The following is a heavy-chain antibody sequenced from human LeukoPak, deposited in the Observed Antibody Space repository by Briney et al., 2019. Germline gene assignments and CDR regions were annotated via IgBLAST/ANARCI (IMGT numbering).Heavy chain of an antibody. CDR3: ATRSLWFGGKRTYYYYGMDV. J-gene: IGHJ6*02. CDR2: IYYSGST. D-gene: IGHD3-10*01. V-gene: IGHV4-59*08. Sequence: SETLSLTCTVSGGSISSYYWSWIRQPPGKGLEWIGYIYYSGSTNYNPSLKSRVTISVDTSKNQFSLKLSSVTAADTAVYHCATRSLWFGGKRTYYYYGMDVWGQGTTVTVSS. CDR1: GGSISSYY.